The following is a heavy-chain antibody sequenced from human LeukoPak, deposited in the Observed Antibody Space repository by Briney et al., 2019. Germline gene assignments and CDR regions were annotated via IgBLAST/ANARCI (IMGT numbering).Heavy chain of an antibody. CDR3: ARDRGFWSASDAFDI. J-gene: IGHJ3*02. Sequence: SETLSLTCTVSGGSISSYYWSWIRQPAGKGLEWIGRIYTSGSTNYNPSLKSRVTMSVDTSKNQFSLKLSSVTAADTAVYYCARDRGFWSASDAFDIWGQGTMVTVSS. CDR1: GGSISSYY. CDR2: IYTSGST. D-gene: IGHD3-3*01. V-gene: IGHV4-4*07.